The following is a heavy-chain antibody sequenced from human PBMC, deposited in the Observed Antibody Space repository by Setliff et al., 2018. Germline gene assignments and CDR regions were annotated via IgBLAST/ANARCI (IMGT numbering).Heavy chain of an antibody. CDR3: VRGPRYSGSYYVNY. J-gene: IGHJ4*02. CDR2: IYHSGSN. D-gene: IGHD1-26*01. V-gene: IGHV4-4*02. Sequence: SETLSLTCAVSGGSISSSNWWSWFHQPPGKGLGWIGEIYHSGSNNYNPSLKSRVTISVDQPKNQFSLKLSSVTAADTAVYYCVRGPRYSGSYYVNYWGQGTLVTVSS. CDR1: GGSISSSNW.